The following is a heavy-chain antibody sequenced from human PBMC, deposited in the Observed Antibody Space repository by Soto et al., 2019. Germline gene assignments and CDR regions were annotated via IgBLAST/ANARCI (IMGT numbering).Heavy chain of an antibody. Sequence: SETLSLTCTVSGGSISSYYWSWIRQPPGKGLEWIGYIYYSGSTNYNPSLKSRVTISVDTSKNQFSLKLSSVTAADTVVYYCARDFCSGGSCYDNWFDPWGQGTLVTVS. J-gene: IGHJ5*02. CDR3: ARDFCSGGSCYDNWFDP. V-gene: IGHV4-59*01. CDR1: GGSISSYY. D-gene: IGHD2-15*01. CDR2: IYYSGST.